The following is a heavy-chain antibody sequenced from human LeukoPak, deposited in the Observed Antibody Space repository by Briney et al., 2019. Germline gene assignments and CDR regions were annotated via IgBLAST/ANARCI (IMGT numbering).Heavy chain of an antibody. CDR3: ARDHPIAVASGYYYYYGMDV. J-gene: IGHJ6*02. CDR2: MYYSGSSRST. V-gene: IGHV4-61*01. Sequence: PSETLSLTCTVSGGSVSSGSYYWSWIRQSPGTGLEWIGYMYYSGSSRSTNYDPSLKGRVAISGDTSKNQFSLKLISVTAADTAVYFCARDHPIAVASGYYYYYGMDVWGQGITVTVPS. CDR1: GGSVSSGSYY. D-gene: IGHD6-19*01.